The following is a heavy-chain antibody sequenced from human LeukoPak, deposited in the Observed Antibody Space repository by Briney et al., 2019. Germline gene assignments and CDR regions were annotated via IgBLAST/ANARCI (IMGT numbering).Heavy chain of an antibody. CDR1: GLTFSSYS. CDR3: GRGRYFMDV. V-gene: IGHV3-48*01. J-gene: IGHJ6*03. Sequence: GGSLRLSCAASGLTFSSYSMNWVRQAPGKGLEWVSYISSSSSTIYYADSVKGRFTISRDNAKNSLYLQMNSLRAGDTAVYYCGRGRYFMDVWGKGTTVTVSS. CDR2: ISSSSSTI.